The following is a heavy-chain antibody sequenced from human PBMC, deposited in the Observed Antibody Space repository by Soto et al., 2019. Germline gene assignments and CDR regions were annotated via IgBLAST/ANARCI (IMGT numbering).Heavy chain of an antibody. CDR1: GYTFTSYY. CDR3: ARDPPSSSWSYGMDV. CDR2: INPSGGST. Sequence: VASVKVSCKASGYTFTSYYMHWVRQAPGQGLEWMGIINPSGGSTSYAQKFQGRVTLTRDTSTSTVYMELSSLRSEDTAVYYCARDPPSSSWSYGMDVWGQGTTVTVSS. D-gene: IGHD6-13*01. V-gene: IGHV1-46*01. J-gene: IGHJ6*02.